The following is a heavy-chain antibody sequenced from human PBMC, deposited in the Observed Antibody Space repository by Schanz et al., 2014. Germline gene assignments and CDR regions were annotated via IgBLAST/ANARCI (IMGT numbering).Heavy chain of an antibody. D-gene: IGHD2-2*02. Sequence: EVQLVEYGGGLVQPGESLRLSCAASGFTFSAYWMAWVRQAPGKGLEWVGRIKSNTDGGTTDYATPVKGRFTISRDDSKNTLYLQMNSLKSEDTAVYYCTSMATIPRNWFDPWGQGTLVTVSS. V-gene: IGHV3-15*01. CDR2: IKSNTDGGTT. J-gene: IGHJ5*02. CDR1: GFTFSAYW. CDR3: TSMATIPRNWFDP.